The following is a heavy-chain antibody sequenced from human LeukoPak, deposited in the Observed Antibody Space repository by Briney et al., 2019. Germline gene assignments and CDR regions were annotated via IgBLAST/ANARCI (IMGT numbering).Heavy chain of an antibody. CDR3: ARDHNWSFDY. CDR2: IMSSSSII. CDR1: GFTFSSYG. Sequence: GGSLRLSCAASGFTFSSYGMHWVRQAPGKGLEWISYIMSSSSIIYYADSVKGRFTTSRDNAKNSLYLQMNNLRAEDTAVYYCARDHNWSFDYWGQGTLVTVSS. J-gene: IGHJ4*02. V-gene: IGHV3-48*01. D-gene: IGHD1-20*01.